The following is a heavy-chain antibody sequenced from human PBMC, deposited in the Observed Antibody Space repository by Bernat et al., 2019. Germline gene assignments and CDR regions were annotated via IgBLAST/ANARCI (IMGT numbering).Heavy chain of an antibody. CDR2: ISGSGGST. CDR1: GFTFSSYA. CDR3: AKLGHGPTEYYDFWSGYFPGGYYFDY. V-gene: IGHV3-23*04. J-gene: IGHJ4*02. D-gene: IGHD3-3*01. Sequence: EVQLVESGGGLVQPGGSLRLSCAASGFTFSSYAMSWVRQAPGKGLEWVSAISGSGGSTYYADSVKGRFTISRDNSKNTLYLQMNSLRAEDTAVYYCAKLGHGPTEYYDFWSGYFPGGYYFDYWGQGTLVTVSS.